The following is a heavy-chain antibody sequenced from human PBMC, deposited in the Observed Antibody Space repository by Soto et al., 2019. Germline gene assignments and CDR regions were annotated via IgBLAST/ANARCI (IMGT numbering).Heavy chain of an antibody. CDR3: ATESMYVVVVGSTSDHYYGMDV. D-gene: IGHD2-15*01. CDR2: ITVTDGRR. J-gene: IGHJ6*02. V-gene: IGHV3-23*01. Sequence: EGQLLESGGGLVRPGGSLTLSCAGSGFTFSRYAMTWVRQAPGKGLEWVSSITVTDGRRKYADSVKGRFTISTDTHKNIVYLQMNSLRAEDTALYYCATESMYVVVVGSTSDHYYGMDVWGQGTTVIVS. CDR1: GFTFSRYA.